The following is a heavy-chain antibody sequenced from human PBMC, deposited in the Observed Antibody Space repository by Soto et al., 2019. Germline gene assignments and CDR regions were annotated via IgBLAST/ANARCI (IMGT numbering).Heavy chain of an antibody. CDR3: ARGGYYYDSSGPTVAFDI. V-gene: IGHV4-30-2*01. Sequence: NPSETLSLTCAVSGGSISSGGYSWSWIRQPPGKGLEWIGYIYHSGSTYYNPSLKSRVTISVDRSKNQFSLKLSSVTAADTAVYYCARGGYYYDSSGPTVAFDIWGQGTMVTVSS. J-gene: IGHJ3*02. D-gene: IGHD3-22*01. CDR2: IYHSGST. CDR1: GGSISSGGYS.